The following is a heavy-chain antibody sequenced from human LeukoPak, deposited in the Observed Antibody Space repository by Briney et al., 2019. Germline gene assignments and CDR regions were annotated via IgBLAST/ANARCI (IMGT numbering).Heavy chain of an antibody. CDR1: GVTFSSYS. Sequence: GGSLRLSCAASGVTFSSYSMNWVRHAPGEGLEWVSSISSSSSYIYYADSVKGRFTISRDNAKNSLYLQMNSLRAEDTAVYYCASRALYDSSCYCPYSAPLNYWGQGTLVTVTS. V-gene: IGHV3-21*01. J-gene: IGHJ4*02. CDR2: ISSSSSYI. D-gene: IGHD3-22*01. CDR3: ASRALYDSSCYCPYSAPLNY.